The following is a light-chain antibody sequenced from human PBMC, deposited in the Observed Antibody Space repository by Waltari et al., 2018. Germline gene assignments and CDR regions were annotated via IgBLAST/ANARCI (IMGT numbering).Light chain of an antibody. CDR3: SAFTSSTTLV. V-gene: IGLV2-14*03. CDR2: AVS. J-gene: IGLJ1*01. CDR1: SSDIGRYDY. Sequence: QSALTQPASMSGSPGQSITISCSGTSSDIGRYDYVSWYQQHPGKAPKLIIYAVSNRPSGISNRFSGSKSANTASLTISGLQADDEADFYCSAFTSSTTLVFGTGTKVTVL.